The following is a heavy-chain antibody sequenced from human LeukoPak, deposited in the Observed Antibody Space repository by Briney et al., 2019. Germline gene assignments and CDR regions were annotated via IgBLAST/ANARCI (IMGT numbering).Heavy chain of an antibody. Sequence: PGGSLRLSCAASGFTFSSYEMNWVRQAPGKGLEWVSCISYTSSYIYDADSVKGRFTISRDNAKNSLSLQMNSLRAEDTAVYYCARAGRAGTQAYFDYWGQGTLVTVSS. V-gene: IGHV3-21*01. CDR3: ARAGRAGTQAYFDY. CDR1: GFTFSSYE. CDR2: ISYTSSYI. D-gene: IGHD1-14*01. J-gene: IGHJ4*02.